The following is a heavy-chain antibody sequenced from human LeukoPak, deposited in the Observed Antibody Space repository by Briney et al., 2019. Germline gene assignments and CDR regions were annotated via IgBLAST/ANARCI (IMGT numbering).Heavy chain of an antibody. CDR3: ARAALNHWFDP. J-gene: IGHJ5*02. CDR1: GGSISSGDYY. V-gene: IGHV4-30-4*01. Sequence: SETLSLTCTVSGGSISSGDYYWSWIRQPPGKGLEWIGYIYYGGSTYYNPSLKSRVTISVDTSKNQFSLKLSSVTAADTAVYYCARAALNHWFDPWGQGTLVTVSS. CDR2: IYYGGST.